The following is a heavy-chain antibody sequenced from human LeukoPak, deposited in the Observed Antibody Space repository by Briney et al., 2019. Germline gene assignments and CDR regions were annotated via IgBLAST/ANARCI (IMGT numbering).Heavy chain of an antibody. V-gene: IGHV3-21*01. CDR1: GFTFSSYN. J-gene: IGHJ4*02. CDR3: ARDLEVAVAPDY. CDR2: ISSSSSYI. D-gene: IGHD2-15*01. Sequence: GGSLRLSCAASGFTFSSYNMNWVRQAPGKGLEWVSSISSSSSYIYYADSVKGRFTISRDNAKNSLYLQMNSLRAEDTAVYYCARDLEVAVAPDYWGQGTLVTVSS.